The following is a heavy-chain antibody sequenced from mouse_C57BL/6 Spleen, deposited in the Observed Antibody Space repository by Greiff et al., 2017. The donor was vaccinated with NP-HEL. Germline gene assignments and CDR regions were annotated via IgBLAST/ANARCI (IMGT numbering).Heavy chain of an antibody. Sequence: QVQLQQPGAELVKPGASVKLSCKASGYTFTSYWMHWVKQRPGPGLEWIGMIHPTSGSTNYNEKFKSKATLTVDKSSSTAYMQLSSLTSEDSAVYYCASPNGSILWYFDVWGTGTTVTVSS. V-gene: IGHV1-64*01. J-gene: IGHJ1*03. CDR2: IHPTSGST. D-gene: IGHD1-1*01. CDR1: GYTFTSYW. CDR3: ASPNGSILWYFDV.